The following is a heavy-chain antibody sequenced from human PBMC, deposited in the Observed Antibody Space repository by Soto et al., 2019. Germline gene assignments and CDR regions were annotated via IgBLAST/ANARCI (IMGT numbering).Heavy chain of an antibody. D-gene: IGHD3-22*01. V-gene: IGHV3-33*08. CDR3: ARDHDSSGYYFDY. J-gene: IGHJ4*02. CDR1: GFTFSSYG. Sequence: VQMVESGGGLVQPGGSLRLSCAGSGFTFSSYGMHWVRQAPGKGLEWVAVIWYDGSNKYYADSVKGRFTISRDNSKNTLYLQMNSLRAEDTAVYYCARDHDSSGYYFDYWGQGTLVTVSS. CDR2: IWYDGSNK.